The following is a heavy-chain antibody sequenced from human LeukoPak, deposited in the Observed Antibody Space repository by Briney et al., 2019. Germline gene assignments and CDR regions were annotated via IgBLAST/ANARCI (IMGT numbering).Heavy chain of an antibody. CDR1: GFTFHTYA. V-gene: IGHV3-30*04. CDR3: AKDLRHYYDSSGNIDY. CDR2: ISYDGSNK. Sequence: GRSLRLSWAASGFTFHTYAMHWVRQAPGKGLEWVAVISYDGSNKYYADSVKDRFTISRDNSKNTLYLQMNSLRAEDTAVYYCAKDLRHYYDSSGNIDYWGQGTLVTVSS. D-gene: IGHD3-22*01. J-gene: IGHJ4*02.